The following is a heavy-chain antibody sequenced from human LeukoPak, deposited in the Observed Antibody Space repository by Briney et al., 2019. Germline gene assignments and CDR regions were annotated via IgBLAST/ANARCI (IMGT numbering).Heavy chain of an antibody. J-gene: IGHJ4*02. D-gene: IGHD5-24*01. CDR3: ARDLERWLQPFRGY. Sequence: GGSLRLSCAASGFTFSSYSMNWVRQAPGKGLEWVSYISSSSSTIYYADSVKGRFTISRDNAKNSLYLQMNSLRAEDTAVYCCARDLERWLQPFRGYWGQGTLVTVSS. CDR1: GFTFSSYS. CDR2: ISSSSSTI. V-gene: IGHV3-48*01.